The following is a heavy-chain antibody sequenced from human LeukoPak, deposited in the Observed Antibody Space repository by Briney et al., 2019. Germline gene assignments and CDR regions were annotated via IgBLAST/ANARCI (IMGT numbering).Heavy chain of an antibody. CDR2: IYYGGST. Sequence: PSETLSLTCTVSGGSISSYYWSWIRQPPGKGLEWIGYIYYGGSTNYNPSLKSRVTISVDTSKNQFSLKLSSVTAADTAVYYCARDLAAAGTNWFDPWGQGTLVTVSS. CDR1: GGSISSYY. CDR3: ARDLAAAGTNWFDP. V-gene: IGHV4-59*01. J-gene: IGHJ5*02. D-gene: IGHD6-13*01.